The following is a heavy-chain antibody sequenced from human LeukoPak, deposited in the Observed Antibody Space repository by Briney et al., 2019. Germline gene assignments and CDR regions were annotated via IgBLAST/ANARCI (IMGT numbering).Heavy chain of an antibody. CDR2: IYYSGST. D-gene: IGHD3-3*01. J-gene: IGHJ3*02. CDR1: GGSISSCY. Sequence: SETLSLTCTVSGGSISSCYWSWIRQPPGKGLEWIGYIYYSGSTNYNPSLKSRVTISVDTSKNQFSLKLSSVTAADTAVYYCARDQDTDFWSGRTHDAFDIWGQGTMVTVSS. CDR3: ARDQDTDFWSGRTHDAFDI. V-gene: IGHV4-59*01.